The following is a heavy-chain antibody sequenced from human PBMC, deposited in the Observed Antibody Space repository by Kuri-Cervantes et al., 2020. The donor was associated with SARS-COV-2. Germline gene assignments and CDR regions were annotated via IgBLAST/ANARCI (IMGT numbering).Heavy chain of an antibody. CDR2: IYYSGST. CDR1: GGSISSSSYY. D-gene: IGHD1-26*01. CDR3: ARLSHTDVWWVPPDYYYYYMDV. Sequence: GSLRLSCTVSGGSISSSSYYWGWIRQPPGKGLEWIGSIYYSGSTYYNPSLKSRVTISVDTSKNQFSLKLSSVTAADTAVYYCARLSHTDVWWVPPDYYYYYMDVWGKGTTVTVSS. V-gene: IGHV4-39*01. J-gene: IGHJ6*03.